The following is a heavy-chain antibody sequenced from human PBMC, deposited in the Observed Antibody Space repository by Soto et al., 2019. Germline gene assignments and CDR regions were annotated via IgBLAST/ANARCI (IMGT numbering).Heavy chain of an antibody. Sequence: EVHLVEYGGGLVQPGGSLRLPCAASGFTVSSNYMSWVRQAPGKGLEWVSVIYSGGSTYYADSVKGRFTISRDNSKNTLYLQMNSLRAEDTAVYYCARDRIAVAGNPEYFQHWGQGTLVIVSS. J-gene: IGHJ1*01. CDR3: ARDRIAVAGNPEYFQH. D-gene: IGHD6-19*01. CDR2: IYSGGST. V-gene: IGHV3-66*01. CDR1: GFTVSSNY.